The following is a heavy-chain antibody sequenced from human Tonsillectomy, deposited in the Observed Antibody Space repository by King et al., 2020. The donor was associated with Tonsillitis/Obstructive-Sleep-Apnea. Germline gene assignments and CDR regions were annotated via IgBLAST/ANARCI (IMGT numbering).Heavy chain of an antibody. CDR2: IYYSGST. Sequence: QLQESGPGLVKPSETLSLTCTVSGGSISSSSYYWGWFRQPPGKGLEWIGSIYYSGSTYYNPSLKSRVTISVDTSKNQFSLKLSSVTAADTAVYYCARKIVVVVTASLTYAFDYWGQGTLVTVSS. D-gene: IGHD2-21*02. CDR1: GGSISSSSYY. CDR3: ARKIVVVVTASLTYAFDY. J-gene: IGHJ4*02. V-gene: IGHV4-39*01.